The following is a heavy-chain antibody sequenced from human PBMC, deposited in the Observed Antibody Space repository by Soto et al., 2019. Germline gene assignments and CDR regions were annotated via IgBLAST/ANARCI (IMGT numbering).Heavy chain of an antibody. D-gene: IGHD3-9*01. CDR1: GYTFRTSV. CDR2: ISADNGNT. J-gene: IGHJ6*03. V-gene: IGHV1-18*01. CDR3: ARESHYDTWTSYDSYYYYMDV. Sequence: QIQMVQSGPEVKKTGASVKVSCKASGYTFRTSVISWVRQAPGQGLEWVGWISADNGNTNYAPKFQGRVTLTTDTSPSTGYMELRRLIYDHTAVYYCARESHYDTWTSYDSYYYYMDVWGAGTAVTDS.